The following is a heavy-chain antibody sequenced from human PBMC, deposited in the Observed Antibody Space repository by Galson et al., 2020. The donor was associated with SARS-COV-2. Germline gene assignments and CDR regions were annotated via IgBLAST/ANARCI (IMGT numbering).Heavy chain of an antibody. CDR1: GFTFSSYA. J-gene: IGHJ5*02. Sequence: GGSLRLSCAVSGFTFSSYAMTWVRQAPGKGLQWLSVINAAGTNTWYTDSVKGRFTISRDNAQNVLYLQMNSLRVEDTAVYYCARDWYEDRWGQGTLVTVSS. CDR2: INAAGTNT. CDR3: ARDWYEDR. V-gene: IGHV3-23*01. D-gene: IGHD1-20*01.